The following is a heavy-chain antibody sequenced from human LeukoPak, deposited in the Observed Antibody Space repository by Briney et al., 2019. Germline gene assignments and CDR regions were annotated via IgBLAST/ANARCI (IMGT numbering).Heavy chain of an antibody. J-gene: IGHJ4*02. CDR2: ISSDEIKK. CDR3: VLGHYGGLFDN. V-gene: IGHV3-30-3*01. CDR1: GFTFTKYD. Sequence: GRSLRLSCAASGFTFTKYDMHCVRQAPGKGLEWVAVISSDEIKKDYANSVKGRFTIARDTSQNTLFVQMNSLRVEDTAVYFCVLGHYGGLFDNWGQGALVTVSS. D-gene: IGHD4-23*01.